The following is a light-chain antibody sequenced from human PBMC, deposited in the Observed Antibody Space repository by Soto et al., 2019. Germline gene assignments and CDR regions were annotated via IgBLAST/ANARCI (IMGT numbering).Light chain of an antibody. V-gene: IGKV3-20*01. CDR3: QQYRMSPNT. CDR1: QPVNSGY. Sequence: IVLTRSPGTLSLSPGEGATLSCRASQPVNSGYLAWYQQKPGQAPRLLIYGASTRATGIPARFSGSGSGTDFSLTIRGLKPEDFAVYYCQQYRMSPNTFGQGTRLEIK. J-gene: IGKJ5*01. CDR2: GAS.